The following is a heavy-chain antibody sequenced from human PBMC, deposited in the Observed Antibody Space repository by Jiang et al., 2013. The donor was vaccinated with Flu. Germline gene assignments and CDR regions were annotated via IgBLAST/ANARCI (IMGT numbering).Heavy chain of an antibody. V-gene: IGHV6-1*01. Sequence: NSAAWNWIRQSPSRGLEWLGRTYYRSKWYNDYAVSVKSRITINPDTSKNQFSLQLNSVTPEDTAVYYCARDGGSSGYSFDYWGQGTLVTVSS. CDR1: NSAA. CDR2: TYYRSKWYN. CDR3: ARDGGSSGYSFDY. D-gene: IGHD3-22*01. J-gene: IGHJ4*02.